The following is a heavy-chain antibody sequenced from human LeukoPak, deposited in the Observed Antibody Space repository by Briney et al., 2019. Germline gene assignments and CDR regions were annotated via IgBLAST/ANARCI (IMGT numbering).Heavy chain of an antibody. CDR2: IWYDGSNK. Sequence: PGRSLRLSCAASGFTFSSYGMHWVRQAPGKGLEWVAVIWYDGSNKYYADSVKGRFTISRDNSKNTLYLQMNSLRAEDTAVYYCARSIDYDFWSGYSYYYYGMDVWGQGTTVTVSS. J-gene: IGHJ6*02. D-gene: IGHD3-3*01. V-gene: IGHV3-33*01. CDR1: GFTFSSYG. CDR3: ARSIDYDFWSGYSYYYYGMDV.